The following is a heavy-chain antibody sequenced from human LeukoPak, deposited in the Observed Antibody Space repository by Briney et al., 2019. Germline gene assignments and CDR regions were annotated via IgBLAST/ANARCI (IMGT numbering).Heavy chain of an antibody. CDR1: GGSISSGGYY. V-gene: IGHV4-31*03. D-gene: IGHD3-22*01. CDR2: IYYSGST. J-gene: IGHJ5*02. CDR3: ARGGYDSSGYCYWFDP. Sequence: SETLSLTCTVSGGSISSGGYYWSWIRQHPGKGLEWIGYIYYSGSTYYNPSLKSRVTISVDTSKNQFSLKLSSVTAADTAVYYCARGGYDSSGYCYWFDPWGQGTLDSVSS.